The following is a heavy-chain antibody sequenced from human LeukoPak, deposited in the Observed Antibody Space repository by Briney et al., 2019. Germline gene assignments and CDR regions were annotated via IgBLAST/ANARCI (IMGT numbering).Heavy chain of an antibody. CDR1: GGSISSYY. D-gene: IGHD6-19*01. V-gene: IGHV4-38-2*02. J-gene: IGHJ4*02. CDR3: ARDLYSSGWGYFDY. CDR2: IYHSGST. Sequence: PSETLSLICSVSGGSISSYYWGWIRQPPGKGLEWIGSIYHSGSTYYNPSLKSRVTISLDTSENQFSLKLSSVTAADTAVYYCARDLYSSGWGYFDYWGQGTLVTVSS.